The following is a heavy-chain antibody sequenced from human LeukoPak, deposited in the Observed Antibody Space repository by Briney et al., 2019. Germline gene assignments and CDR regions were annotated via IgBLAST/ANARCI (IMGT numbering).Heavy chain of an antibody. V-gene: IGHV1-69*13. CDR2: IIPIFGTA. CDR1: GGTFSSYA. Sequence: SVKVSCRASGGTFSSYAISWVRQAPGQGLEWMGGIIPIFGTANYAQKFQGRVTITADESTSTAYMELSSLRSEDTAVYYCASSQNIAGIPATMGDHFYYMDVWDKGTTVIV. CDR3: ASSQNIAGIPATMGDHFYYMDV. J-gene: IGHJ6*03. D-gene: IGHD2-2*01.